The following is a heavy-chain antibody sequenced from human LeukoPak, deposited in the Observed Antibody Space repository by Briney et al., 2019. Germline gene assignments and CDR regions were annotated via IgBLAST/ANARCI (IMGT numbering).Heavy chain of an antibody. CDR3: ARDGQTKYYYGSQD. Sequence: ASVKVSCKASGYTFTGYYMHWVRQAPGQGLEWMGWINPYGGGTNYAQTFQGRVTMTRDTSISTAYMELSRLRSDDTAVYYCARDGQTKYYYGSQDWGQGTLVTVSS. D-gene: IGHD3-10*01. J-gene: IGHJ4*02. CDR1: GYTFTGYY. CDR2: INPYGGGT. V-gene: IGHV1-2*02.